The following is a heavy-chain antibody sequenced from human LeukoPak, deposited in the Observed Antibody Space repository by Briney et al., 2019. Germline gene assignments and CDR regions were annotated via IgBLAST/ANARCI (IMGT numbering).Heavy chain of an antibody. CDR3: AKADSSGYYNFDY. D-gene: IGHD3-22*01. J-gene: IGHJ4*02. CDR2: IRYDGSNK. Sequence: GGSLRLSCAASGFTFSIYGRHWVRQAPGKGLEGVAFIRYDGSNKYYADSVKGRFTISRDNSKNTLYLQMKSLRAEDTAVYYCAKADSSGYYNFDYWGQGTLVTVSS. CDR1: GFTFSIYG. V-gene: IGHV3-30*02.